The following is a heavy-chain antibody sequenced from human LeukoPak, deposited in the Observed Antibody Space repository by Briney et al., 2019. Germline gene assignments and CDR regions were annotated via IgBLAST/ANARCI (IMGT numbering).Heavy chain of an antibody. CDR2: INHSGST. D-gene: IGHD3-10*01. CDR3: ASLGVRGWDFDP. V-gene: IGHV4-34*01. Sequence: SETLSLTCAVYGGSFSGYYWSWIRQPPGKGLEWIGEINHSGSTNYNPSLKSRVTISVATSKNQFSLKLSSVTAADTAVYYCASLGVRGWDFDPWGQGTLVTVSS. CDR1: GGSFSGYY. J-gene: IGHJ5*02.